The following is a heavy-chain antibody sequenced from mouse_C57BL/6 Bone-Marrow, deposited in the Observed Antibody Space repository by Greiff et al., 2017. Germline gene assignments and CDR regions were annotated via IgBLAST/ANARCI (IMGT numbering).Heavy chain of an antibody. CDR1: GFNIKDYY. J-gene: IGHJ3*01. V-gene: IGHV14-2*01. CDR2: IEPEDGGP. Sequence: VQLQQSGAELVKPGASVKLSCTASGFNIKDYYMHWVKQRTEQGLEWIGRIEPEDGGPKYAPKFQGKATITADTSSNTAYLQLSSLASEYTAVYYCGVPWVAYWGQGTLVTVSA. CDR3: GVPWVAY.